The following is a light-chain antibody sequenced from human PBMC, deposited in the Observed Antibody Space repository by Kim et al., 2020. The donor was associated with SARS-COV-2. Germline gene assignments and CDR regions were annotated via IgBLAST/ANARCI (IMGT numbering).Light chain of an antibody. J-gene: IGKJ2*01. V-gene: IGKV3-20*01. CDR3: QQYSNSRYT. CDR1: QSVSSSY. CDR2: GAS. Sequence: EIVLTQSPGTLSLSPGERATLSCRASQSVSSSYLAWYQQKPGQAPRLLIYGASNRATGIPDRFSGSGSGTDFTLTINRLEPEDFAVYYCQQYSNSRYTFGQGTKLEI.